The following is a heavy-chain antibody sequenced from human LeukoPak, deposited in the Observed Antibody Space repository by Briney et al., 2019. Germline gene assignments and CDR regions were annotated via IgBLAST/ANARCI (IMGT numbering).Heavy chain of an antibody. CDR2: INHSGST. CDR3: ARDRVLRFLEWLSPYFDY. D-gene: IGHD3-3*01. CDR1: GGSFSGYY. Sequence: SGTLSLTCAVYGGSFSGYYWSWIRQPPGKGLEWIGEINHSGSTNYNPSLKGRITISVDTSKNQFSLKLSSVTAADTAVYYCARDRVLRFLEWLSPYFDYWGQGTLVTVSS. J-gene: IGHJ4*02. V-gene: IGHV4-34*01.